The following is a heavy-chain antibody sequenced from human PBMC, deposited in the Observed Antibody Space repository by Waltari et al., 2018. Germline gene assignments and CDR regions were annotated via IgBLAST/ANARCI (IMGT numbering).Heavy chain of an antibody. J-gene: IGHJ4*02. V-gene: IGHV5-51*01. D-gene: IGHD6-19*01. Sequence: EVQLVQSGAAVKKPGESLKISCKGSGYSFTSYWIGWVRQMPGKGLEWMGIIYPGDSDTRYSPSFQGQVTISADKSISTAYLQWSSLKASDTAMYYCARPTGKRIAVAPLDYWGQGTLVTVSS. CDR3: ARPTGKRIAVAPLDY. CDR1: GYSFTSYW. CDR2: IYPGDSDT.